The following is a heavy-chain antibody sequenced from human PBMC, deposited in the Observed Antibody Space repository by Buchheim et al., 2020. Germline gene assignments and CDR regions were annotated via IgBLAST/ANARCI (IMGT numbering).Heavy chain of an antibody. J-gene: IGHJ4*02. Sequence: QVHLQESGPGLVKPLETLSLTCTVSGGSITSNYWSWVRQPPGKTLEWIGYIHHSGDTSYNPSLNSRVTMSLDTSKNQFSLSLRSLTAADTAVYYCARHLPGPYDYWGQGIL. CDR1: GGSITSNY. CDR3: ARHLPGPYDY. CDR2: IHHSGDT. V-gene: IGHV4-59*12.